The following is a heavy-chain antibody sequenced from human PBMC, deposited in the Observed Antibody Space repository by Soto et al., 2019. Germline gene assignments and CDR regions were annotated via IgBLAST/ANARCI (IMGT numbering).Heavy chain of an antibody. D-gene: IGHD1-20*01. V-gene: IGHV1-46*01. CDR3: ARASITNYFDL. Sequence: QVQLMQSGAEVKKPGASVKISCKASGYTFTSNYLHWVRQAPGQGPEWMGIIDPSTGTTDYSQRFRGRVTMTRDTSTTTVYMQLGSLKSDDMAVYYCARASITNYFDLWGQGTLVTVSS. CDR2: IDPSTGTT. CDR1: GYTFTSNY. J-gene: IGHJ4*02.